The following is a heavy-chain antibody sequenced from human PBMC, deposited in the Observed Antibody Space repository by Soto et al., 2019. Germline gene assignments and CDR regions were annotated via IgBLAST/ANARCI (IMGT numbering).Heavy chain of an antibody. V-gene: IGHV1-2*02. J-gene: IGHJ3*02. Sequence: GASVKVSCKASGYTFTGYYMHWVRQAPGQRLEWMGWINPNSGGTNYAQKVQGGVTMTRDTSITTADMELSRLRSDDTAVYYCARSISPLDIVVVVAALDAFAIWGQGTXVTVSS. CDR3: ARSISPLDIVVVVAALDAFAI. CDR1: GYTFTGYY. CDR2: INPNSGGT. D-gene: IGHD2-15*01.